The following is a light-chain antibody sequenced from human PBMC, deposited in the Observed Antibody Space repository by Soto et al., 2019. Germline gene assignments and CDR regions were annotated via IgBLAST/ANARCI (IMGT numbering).Light chain of an antibody. V-gene: IGKV3-11*01. Sequence: EIVLTQSPATLSVSPGEVATLSCRASQSVSSYLAWYQQRPGQPPRLLIYDASNRATGIPARFSGSGSGTDFTLTISSLATEDFAFYYCQQRSNWPITFGQGTRLEIK. CDR2: DAS. CDR3: QQRSNWPIT. CDR1: QSVSSY. J-gene: IGKJ5*01.